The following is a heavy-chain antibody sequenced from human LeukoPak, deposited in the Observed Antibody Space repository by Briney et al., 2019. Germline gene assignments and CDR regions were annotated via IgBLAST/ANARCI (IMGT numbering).Heavy chain of an antibody. J-gene: IGHJ3*02. CDR3: ARDCGGGSCYGAFDI. D-gene: IGHD2-15*01. V-gene: IGHV4-30-4*02. Sequence: SETLSLTCTVSGASIRSGDYYWSWIRQPPGKGLEWIGYFYDSGSTYYNPSLKSRITISVDTSENRFSLKLSSVTATDTAVYYCARDCGGGSCYGAFDIWGQGTMVTVSS. CDR1: GASIRSGDYY. CDR2: FYDSGST.